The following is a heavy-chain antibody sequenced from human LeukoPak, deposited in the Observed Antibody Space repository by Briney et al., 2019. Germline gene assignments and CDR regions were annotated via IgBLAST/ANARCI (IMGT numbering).Heavy chain of an antibody. J-gene: IGHJ4*02. CDR1: GFTFSRYG. D-gene: IGHD6-19*01. CDR2: ISYDGSNK. CDR3: ARDRDNVAGTRGYFDY. V-gene: IGHV3-30*03. Sequence: PGGSLRLSCAASGFTFSRYGMHWVRQAPGKGLEWVAVISYDGSNKYYADSVKGRFTISRDNSKNTLYLQMNSLRAEDTALYYCARDRDNVAGTRGYFDYWGQGTLVTVSS.